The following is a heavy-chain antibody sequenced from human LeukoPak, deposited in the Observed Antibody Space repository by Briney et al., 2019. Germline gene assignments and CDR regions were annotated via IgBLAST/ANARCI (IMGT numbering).Heavy chain of an antibody. V-gene: IGHV3-73*01. CDR1: GFTFSGSA. J-gene: IGHJ3*02. CDR3: AKDPGAVTTWGAFDI. CDR2: IRSTANGYAT. Sequence: GGSLRLSCAASGFTFSGSALHWVRQASGKGLEWAGRIRSTANGYATAYAASVKGRFTISRDDSKNTAYLQMNSLRAEDTAVYYCAKDPGAVTTWGAFDIWGQGTMVTVSS. D-gene: IGHD4-17*01.